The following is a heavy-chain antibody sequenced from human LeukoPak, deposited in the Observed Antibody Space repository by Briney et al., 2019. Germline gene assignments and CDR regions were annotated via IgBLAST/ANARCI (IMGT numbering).Heavy chain of an antibody. D-gene: IGHD2-2*01. Sequence: GRSLRLSCTVSGLSFGDYGMSWVRQAPGKGLEWVSFVQSKTYGEGTMCAASVRGRFTISRDDSRSTAYLQMNSLKTEDTAVYYCTASDHLYCSSSSCHFDYWGQGTLATVAS. CDR3: TASDHLYCSSSSCHFDY. CDR1: GLSFGDYG. CDR2: VQSKTYGEGT. V-gene: IGHV3-49*04. J-gene: IGHJ4*02.